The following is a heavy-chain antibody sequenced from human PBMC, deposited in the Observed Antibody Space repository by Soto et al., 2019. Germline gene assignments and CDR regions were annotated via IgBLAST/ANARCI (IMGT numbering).Heavy chain of an antibody. CDR3: ARDLPIDDFWSGYGYSGMDV. CDR1: GGSISSGGYY. V-gene: IGHV4-31*03. Sequence: PSETLSLTCTVSGGSISSGGYYWSWIRQHPGKGLEWIGYIYYSGSTYYNPSLKSRVTISVDTSKNQFSLKLSSVTAADTAVYYCARDLPIDDFWSGYGYSGMDVCGQGPTVTVYS. J-gene: IGHJ6*02. D-gene: IGHD3-3*01. CDR2: IYYSGST.